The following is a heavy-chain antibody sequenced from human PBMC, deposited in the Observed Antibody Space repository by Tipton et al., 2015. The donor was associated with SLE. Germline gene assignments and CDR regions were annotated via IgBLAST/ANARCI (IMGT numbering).Heavy chain of an antibody. V-gene: IGHV1-8*02. CDR2: MNPSGNT. D-gene: IGHD7-27*01. CDR3: SRSGDLDF. CDR1: GHTFINSD. J-gene: IGHJ4*02. Sequence: QLVQSGAEVKKPGASVKVSCKASGHTFINSDFNWVRQAPGQGLEWMGWMNPSGNTAYAQKFQGRVTLTRDTSISTAYMELSSLRSDDTAVYYCSRSGDLDFWGQGTQVTVSS.